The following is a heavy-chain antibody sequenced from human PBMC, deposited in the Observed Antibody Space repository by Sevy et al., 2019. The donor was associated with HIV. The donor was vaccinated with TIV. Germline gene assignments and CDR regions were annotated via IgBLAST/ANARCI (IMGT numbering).Heavy chain of an antibody. D-gene: IGHD6-19*01. J-gene: IGHJ5*02. Sequence: ASVKVSCKASGYTFIGYYIHWVRQTPGQGLEWMGRINPNTGGTDFAQKFEGRVTLTRDTSISTAYMELSRLKSDDTAIYYDAGQTIGWYNWFDPWGQGTLVTVSS. V-gene: IGHV1-2*06. CDR1: GYTFIGYY. CDR2: INPNTGGT. CDR3: AGQTIGWYNWFDP.